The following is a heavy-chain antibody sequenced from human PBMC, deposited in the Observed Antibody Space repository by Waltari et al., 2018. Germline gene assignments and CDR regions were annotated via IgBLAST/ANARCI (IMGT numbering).Heavy chain of an antibody. CDR2: ISYDGSNK. CDR3: ATDRGTIEAVGIDY. CDR1: GFTFNSYA. J-gene: IGHJ4*02. D-gene: IGHD6-13*01. V-gene: IGHV3-30*03. Sequence: QVQLVESGGGVVQPGRSLRLSCAASGFTFNSYAMHWVRQAPGKGLEWVALISYDGSNKYYVDSVRGRFTISRDNSKNTLYLQMNSLRAEDTAVYYCATDRGTIEAVGIDYWGQGTLVTVSS.